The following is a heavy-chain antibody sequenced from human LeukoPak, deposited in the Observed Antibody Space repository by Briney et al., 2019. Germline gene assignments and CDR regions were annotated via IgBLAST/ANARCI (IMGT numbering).Heavy chain of an antibody. Sequence: SETLSLTCAVSGGSISSSNWWSWVRQPPGKGLEWIGEIYHGGSTNYNPSLKSRVTISVDKSKNQFSLKLSSVTAADTAVYYCARTSLYYGSPVSYFDYWGQGTLVTVSS. D-gene: IGHD3-10*01. CDR3: ARTSLYYGSPVSYFDY. J-gene: IGHJ4*02. V-gene: IGHV4-4*02. CDR1: GGSISSSNW. CDR2: IYHGGST.